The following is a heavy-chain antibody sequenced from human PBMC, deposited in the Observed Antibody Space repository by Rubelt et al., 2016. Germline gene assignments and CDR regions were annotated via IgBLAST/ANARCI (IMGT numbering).Heavy chain of an antibody. CDR3: ARGGSGSYTGVLWFDP. Sequence: QVQLQESGPGLVKPSETLSLTCTVSGGSISSYSWSWIRQPPGKGLEWIGNVYSGGTTNYNPSLKSRVTISVDRPKNQFFLEVTSVTAADTATYYCARGGSGSYTGVLWFDPWGQGTLVTVSS. CDR2: VYSGGTT. J-gene: IGHJ5*02. CDR1: GGSISSYS. V-gene: IGHV4-59*01. D-gene: IGHD3-3*01.